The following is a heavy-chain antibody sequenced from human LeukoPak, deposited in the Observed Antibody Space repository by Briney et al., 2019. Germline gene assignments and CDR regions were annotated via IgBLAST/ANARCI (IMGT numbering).Heavy chain of an antibody. D-gene: IGHD3-10*01. CDR3: ARSRELGSGSYDSYYFDY. CDR2: IWYDGGYK. V-gene: IGHV3-33*08. J-gene: IGHJ4*02. Sequence: PGGSLRLSCAASGFTVNSNFMSWVRQAPGKGLEWVAIIWYDGGYKYYADSVKGRFTISRGNSKHTLYLQMNSLRAEDTAVYYCARSRELGSGSYDSYYFDYWGQGTLVTVSS. CDR1: GFTVNSNF.